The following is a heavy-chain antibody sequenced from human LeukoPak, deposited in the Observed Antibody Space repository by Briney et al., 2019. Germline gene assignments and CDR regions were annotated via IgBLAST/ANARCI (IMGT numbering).Heavy chain of an antibody. D-gene: IGHD4-17*01. CDR3: ASLTTVTQGYFDS. Sequence: PSETLSLTCTVSGGSLSSYYWSWIRQPPGKGLEWIGYIYYSGSTNYNPSLKSRLTISVDASKIQFSLKLSSVTATDTAVYYCASLTTVTQGYFDSWGQGTLVTVSS. CDR1: GGSLSSYY. J-gene: IGHJ4*02. V-gene: IGHV4-59*08. CDR2: IYYSGST.